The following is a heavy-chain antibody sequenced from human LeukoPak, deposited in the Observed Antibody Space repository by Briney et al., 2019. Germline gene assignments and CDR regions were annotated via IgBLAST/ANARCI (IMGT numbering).Heavy chain of an antibody. CDR3: GHIFNSSPYS. V-gene: IGHV2-5*01. J-gene: IGHJ4*02. D-gene: IGHD2/OR15-2a*01. CDR2: IYWNDDK. Sequence: SGPTLVKPTQTLTLTCTFSEFSLNTSGVGVGWVRQPPGKALEWLALIYWNDDKRYSPSLKTRVTITNDASKNQVVLTMTNMDPADTATYYCGHIFNSSPYSWGQGTLVTVSS. CDR1: EFSLNTSGVG.